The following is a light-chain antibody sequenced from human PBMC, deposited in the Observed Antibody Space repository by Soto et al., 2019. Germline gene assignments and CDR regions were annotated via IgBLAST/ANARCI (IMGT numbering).Light chain of an antibody. Sequence: EIVITPSPVTPSVSPRERATPSCRASQRVSSNVAWYQQKPGQAPRLLIYGASNRATGIPARFSGSGSGTDFTLTISSLEPEDFAVYYCQQRDNWPWTFGQGTKVDIK. V-gene: IGKV3-11*01. J-gene: IGKJ1*01. CDR1: QRVSSN. CDR3: QQRDNWPWT. CDR2: GAS.